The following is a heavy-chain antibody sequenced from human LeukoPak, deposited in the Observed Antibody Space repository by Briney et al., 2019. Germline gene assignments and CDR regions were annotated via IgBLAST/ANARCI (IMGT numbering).Heavy chain of an antibody. CDR2: ISVHNGNT. Sequence: ASVKVSCKASGYMFTSYGISWVRQAPGQGLEWMGWISVHNGNTNYAQKLQGRVTMTTDTSTSTAYMELRSLRSDDTAVYYCARGDYYGSTSYYYFDYWGQGTLVTVSS. D-gene: IGHD3-10*01. V-gene: IGHV1-18*01. J-gene: IGHJ4*02. CDR1: GYMFTSYG. CDR3: ARGDYYGSTSYYYFDY.